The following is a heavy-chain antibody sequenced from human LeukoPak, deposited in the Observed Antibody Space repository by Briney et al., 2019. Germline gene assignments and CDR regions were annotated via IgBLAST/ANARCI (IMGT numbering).Heavy chain of an antibody. CDR3: VRDGYHGRGSIY. D-gene: IGHD5-12*01. V-gene: IGHV4-39*07. Sequence: KSSETLSLTCTVSGGSISSYYWGWIRQPPGKGLEWIGSIYNTGSTYYNPSLKSRVTILEDTSKNQFSLKLSSVTAADTAVYYCVRDGYHGRGSIYWGLGTLVIVSS. CDR1: GGSISSYY. CDR2: IYNTGST. J-gene: IGHJ4*02.